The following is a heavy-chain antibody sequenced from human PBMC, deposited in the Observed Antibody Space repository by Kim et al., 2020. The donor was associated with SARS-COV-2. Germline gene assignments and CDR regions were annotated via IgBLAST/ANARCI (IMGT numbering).Heavy chain of an antibody. CDR2: IWYDGSNK. D-gene: IGHD3-22*01. CDR1: GFTFSSYG. J-gene: IGHJ4*02. CDR3: AREGYDSSGYHDGPYYFDY. Sequence: GGSLRLSCAASGFTFSSYGMHWVRQAPGKGLEWVAVIWYDGSNKYYADSVKGRFTISRDNSKNTLYLQMNSLRAEDTAVYYCAREGYDSSGYHDGPYYFDYWGQGTLVTVSS. V-gene: IGHV3-33*01.